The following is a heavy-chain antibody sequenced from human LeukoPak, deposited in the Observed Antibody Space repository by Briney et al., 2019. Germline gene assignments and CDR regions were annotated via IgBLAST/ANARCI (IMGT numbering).Heavy chain of an antibody. V-gene: IGHV3-30*02. Sequence: GGSLRLSCVASGFTFRSYGIHWVRQAPGKGLEWLAFIWYDEITKNYADSVKGRFTISRDNSKNTLFLQMSSLRAEDTAVYYCAKGLIYSSSAAPASPYYYYYMDVWGKGTTVTVSS. CDR3: AKGLIYSSSAAPASPYYYYYMDV. CDR2: IWYDEITK. CDR1: GFTFRSYG. D-gene: IGHD6-6*01. J-gene: IGHJ6*03.